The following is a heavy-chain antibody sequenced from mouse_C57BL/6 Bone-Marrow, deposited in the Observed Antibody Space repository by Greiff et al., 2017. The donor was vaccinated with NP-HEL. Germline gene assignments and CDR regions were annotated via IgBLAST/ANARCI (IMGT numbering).Heavy chain of an antibody. V-gene: IGHV5-6*02. D-gene: IGHD2-13*01. CDR1: GFTFSSYG. J-gene: IGHJ2*01. Sequence: DVKLVESGGDLVKPGGSLKLSCAASGFTFSSYGMSWVRQTPDKRLEWVATISSGGSYTYYPDSVKGRFTLSSDNAKNTLYLQMSSLESEDTDMYYCAGRTVTHFDYWGQGTTLTVSA. CDR2: ISSGGSYT. CDR3: AGRTVTHFDY.